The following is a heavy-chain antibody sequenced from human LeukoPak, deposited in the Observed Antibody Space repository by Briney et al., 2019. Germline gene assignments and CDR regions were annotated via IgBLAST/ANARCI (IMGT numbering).Heavy chain of an antibody. CDR3: AKDPGSGSYYNGLHSYYYGMDV. D-gene: IGHD3-10*01. V-gene: IGHV3-9*01. J-gene: IGHJ6*02. Sequence: PGGSLRLSCAASGFTFDDYARRWIRQAPGKGLEWVAGISWNSGSIGYADSVKGRFTIARDNAKNSLYLQMNRLRAEDTALYYCAKDPGSGSYYNGLHSYYYGMDVWGQGTTVTVSS. CDR1: GFTFDDYA. CDR2: ISWNSGSI.